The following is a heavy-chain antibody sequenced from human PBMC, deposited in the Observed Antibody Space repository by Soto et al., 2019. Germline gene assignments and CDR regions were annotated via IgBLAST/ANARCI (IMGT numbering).Heavy chain of an antibody. Sequence: QVQLQESGPGLVKPSETLSLTCTVSGGSISSYYWSWIRQPPGKGLEWIGYIYYSGSTNYNPSLKGRVTISVDTSKNQFSLKLSSVTAADTAVYYCARGQPTYYYDSSGYYRGDLYDYWGQGTLVTVSS. J-gene: IGHJ4*02. D-gene: IGHD3-22*01. CDR2: IYYSGST. V-gene: IGHV4-59*01. CDR3: ARGQPTYYYDSSGYYRGDLYDY. CDR1: GGSISSYY.